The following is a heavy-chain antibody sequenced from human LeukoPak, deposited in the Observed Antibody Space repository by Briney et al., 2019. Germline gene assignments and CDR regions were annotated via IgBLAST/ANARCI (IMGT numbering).Heavy chain of an antibody. D-gene: IGHD3-22*01. V-gene: IGHV4-61*02. J-gene: IGHJ4*02. CDR3: ARLRNYDSSGYRATYFDF. Sequence: SETLSLTCTVSGGSISSGSYYWSWIRQPAGKGLEWIGRIYTSGSTNYNPSLKSRVTISVDTSKNQFSLKLNSVAAADTAVYYCARLRNYDSSGYRATYFDFWGQGTLVTVSS. CDR1: GGSISSGSYY. CDR2: IYTSGST.